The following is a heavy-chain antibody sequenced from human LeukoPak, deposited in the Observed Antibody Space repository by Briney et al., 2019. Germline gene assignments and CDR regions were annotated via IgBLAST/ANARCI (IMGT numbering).Heavy chain of an antibody. Sequence: GRSLRLSCAAPGFTFSSYSMHWVRQAPGKGLEWVAVISYDGSNKYYADSVKGRFTISRDNPKNTLYLQMNSLRAEDTAVYYCAKDKGSVVTATLGLDYWGQGTLVTVSS. D-gene: IGHD2-21*02. J-gene: IGHJ4*02. CDR3: AKDKGSVVTATLGLDY. V-gene: IGHV3-30*18. CDR1: GFTFSSYS. CDR2: ISYDGSNK.